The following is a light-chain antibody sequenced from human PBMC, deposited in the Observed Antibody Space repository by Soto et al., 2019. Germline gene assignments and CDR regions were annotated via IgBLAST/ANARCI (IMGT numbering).Light chain of an antibody. J-gene: IGKJ4*01. CDR3: QKYDDAPLS. CDR2: AAS. V-gene: IGKV1-27*01. CDR1: RGIGHY. Sequence: DIQMTQSPSSLSASVGDRVTITCRASRGIGHYLAWYQQKPGKVPSLLIYAASTLQSGVSSRFSGSRSGTDFTLTISSLQPGDVATYYCQKYDDAPLSFGGGTKVEI.